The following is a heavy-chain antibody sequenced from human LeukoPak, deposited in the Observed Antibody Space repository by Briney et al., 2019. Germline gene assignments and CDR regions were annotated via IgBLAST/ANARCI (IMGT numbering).Heavy chain of an antibody. CDR2: INHSGST. J-gene: IGHJ4*02. V-gene: IGHV4-34*01. CDR3: ARDPSRNYDILTGYYFSLYYFDY. Sequence: PSETLSLTCAVYGGSFSGYYWSWIRQPPGKGLEWIGEINHSGSTNYNPSLKSRVTISVDTSKNQFSLKLSSVTAADTAVYYCARDPSRNYDILTGYYFSLYYFDYWGQGTLVTVSS. D-gene: IGHD3-9*01. CDR1: GGSFSGYY.